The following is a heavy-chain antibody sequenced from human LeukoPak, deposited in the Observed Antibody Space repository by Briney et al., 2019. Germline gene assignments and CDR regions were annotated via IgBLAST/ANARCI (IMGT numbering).Heavy chain of an antibody. Sequence: PGGSLRLSCAASGFTFSSSAMSWVRQAPGKGLEWVSAISGSGGSTYYGDSVKGRFTISRDNSKNTLYLQMNSLRAEDTALYYCARPSSPYYYYYGMDVWGQGTTVTVSS. J-gene: IGHJ6*02. D-gene: IGHD1-26*01. CDR3: ARPSSPYYYYYGMDV. CDR2: ISGSGGST. CDR1: GFTFSSSA. V-gene: IGHV3-23*01.